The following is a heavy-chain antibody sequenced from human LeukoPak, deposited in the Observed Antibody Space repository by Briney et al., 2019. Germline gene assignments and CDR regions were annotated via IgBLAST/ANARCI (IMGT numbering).Heavy chain of an antibody. V-gene: IGHV4-61*08. D-gene: IGHD3-10*01. Sequence: SQTLSLTCTVSGGSISSGDYYWSWIRQPPGKTLEWIGYISYTGTTNYNPSLRSRVTISVDMSMNQIFLKLNSVTAADTAVYHCASPSGGRYRDDALDIWGQGTMVTVSS. J-gene: IGHJ3*02. CDR2: ISYTGTT. CDR1: GGSISSGDYY. CDR3: ASPSGGRYRDDALDI.